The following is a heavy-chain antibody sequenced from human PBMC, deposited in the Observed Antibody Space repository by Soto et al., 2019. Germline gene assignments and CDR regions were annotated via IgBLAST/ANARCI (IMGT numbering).Heavy chain of an antibody. CDR2: ISGSGFKK. Sequence: SLRLSCAASGFIFENFGMSWVRQAPGKGLEWISSISGSGFKKYYADSVKGRFTISRDNSKSTVYLELNNLSAEDTAVYHCAKNQGVELVPLATVDWFDPWGQGSVVTRLL. D-gene: IGHD1-26*01. J-gene: IGHJ5*02. CDR3: AKNQGVELVPLATVDWFDP. V-gene: IGHV3-23*01. CDR1: GFIFENFG.